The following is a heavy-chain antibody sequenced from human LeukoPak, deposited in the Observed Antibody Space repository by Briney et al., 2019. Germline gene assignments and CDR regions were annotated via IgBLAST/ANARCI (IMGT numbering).Heavy chain of an antibody. V-gene: IGHV3-30*02. CDR2: IRYDGSNK. CDR3: ARAKGYYDSSGYGGYFDY. D-gene: IGHD3-22*01. CDR1: GFTFSSYA. Sequence: GGSLRLSCAASGFTFSSYAMHWVRQAPGKGLEWVTFIRYDGSNKYYADSVKGRFTISRDNSKNTLYLQMNSLRAEDTAVYYCARAKGYYDSSGYGGYFDYWGQGTLVTVSS. J-gene: IGHJ4*02.